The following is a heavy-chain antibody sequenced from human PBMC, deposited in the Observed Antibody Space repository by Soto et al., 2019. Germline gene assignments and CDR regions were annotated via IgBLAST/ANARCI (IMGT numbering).Heavy chain of an antibody. V-gene: IGHV1-69*06. CDR1: GGTFSSYA. CDR3: ARYEEQYYYYGMDV. D-gene: IGHD3-3*01. J-gene: IGHJ6*02. Sequence: GASVKVSCKASGGTFSSYAISWVRQAPGQGLEWMGGIIPIFGTANYAQKFQGRVTITADKSTSTAYMELSSLRSEDAAVYYCARYEEQYYYYGMDVWGQGTTVTVSS. CDR2: IIPIFGTA.